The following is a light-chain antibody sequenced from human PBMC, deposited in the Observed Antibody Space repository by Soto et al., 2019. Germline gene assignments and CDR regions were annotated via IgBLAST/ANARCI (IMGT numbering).Light chain of an antibody. CDR1: QSVSSIY. CDR2: CAS. J-gene: IGKJ4*01. CDR3: QQFSGYPLT. Sequence: EIVLTQSPCTLSLSPGERATLSCRASQSVSSIYLACDQQKPGQAPSLLIYCASSGAAGRPDRCSGGGSGTDVSLTIIRLEPEDVTVYYCQQFSGYPLTFGGGTKVDIK. V-gene: IGKV3-20*01.